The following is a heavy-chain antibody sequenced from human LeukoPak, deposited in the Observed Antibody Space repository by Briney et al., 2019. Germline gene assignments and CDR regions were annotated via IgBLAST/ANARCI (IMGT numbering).Heavy chain of an antibody. CDR3: AKSRHSSSFYYFDY. CDR2: IRYDGSNK. V-gene: IGHV3-30*02. Sequence: GGSQRLSCAASGFTFSTYGMHWVRQAPGKGLEWVTFIRYDGSNKYYADSVKGRFTISRDNSKNTLYLQMNSLRAENTAVYYCAKSRHSSSFYYFDYWGQGTLVTVSS. J-gene: IGHJ4*02. D-gene: IGHD6-13*01. CDR1: GFTFSTYG.